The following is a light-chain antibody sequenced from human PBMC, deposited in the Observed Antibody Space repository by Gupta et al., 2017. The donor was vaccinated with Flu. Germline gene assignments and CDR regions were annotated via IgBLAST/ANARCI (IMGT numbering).Light chain of an antibody. V-gene: IGLV1-47*01. J-gene: IGLJ3*02. CDR1: HSNIESNY. CDR2: RND. Sequence: QSALTQPPSVSGTPGQRVIISCSGGHSNIESNYVHWYQQFPGAAPKLLIYRNDQRPSGVPDRFSGSKSGTSASLAIGGLRSEDEGDYYCAAWDDSLSVNWVFGGGTKLTVL. CDR3: AAWDDSLSVNWV.